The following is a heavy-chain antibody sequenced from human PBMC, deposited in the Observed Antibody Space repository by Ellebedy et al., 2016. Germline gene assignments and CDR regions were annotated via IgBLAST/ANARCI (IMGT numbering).Heavy chain of an antibody. V-gene: IGHV5-51*01. Sequence: GESLKISCQGSGYTFSSYWIGWVRQMPGKGLEWMGIFYPGDSDTRYSPSFQGQVTISVDKSINTAYLQWNSLKASDTAMYFCARHDVFSSSWFLGAFDIWGQGTMVTVSS. D-gene: IGHD6-13*01. CDR2: FYPGDSDT. CDR1: GYTFSSYW. J-gene: IGHJ3*02. CDR3: ARHDVFSSSWFLGAFDI.